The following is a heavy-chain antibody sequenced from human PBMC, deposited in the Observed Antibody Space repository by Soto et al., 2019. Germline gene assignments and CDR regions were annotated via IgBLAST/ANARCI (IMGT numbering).Heavy chain of an antibody. D-gene: IGHD6-13*01. CDR2: IIPILGIA. J-gene: IGHJ5*02. Sequence: QVQLVQSGAEVKKPGSSVKVSCKASGGTFSSYTISWVRQAPGQGLEWMGRIIPILGIANYAQKFQGRVTITADKSTSTAYMNPSSLRSEDTAVYYCPRGIAPNNWFDPWGQGTLVTVSS. V-gene: IGHV1-69*02. CDR3: PRGIAPNNWFDP. CDR1: GGTFSSYT.